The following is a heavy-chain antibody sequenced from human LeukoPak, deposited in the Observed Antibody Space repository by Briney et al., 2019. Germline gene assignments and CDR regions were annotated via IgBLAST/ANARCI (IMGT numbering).Heavy chain of an antibody. D-gene: IGHD6-19*01. CDR1: NGSISSYY. CDR3: PRGDRAVAGAWGWFDP. J-gene: IGHJ5*02. V-gene: IGHV4-4*07. Sequence: SETLSLTCTVSNGSISSYYWSWIRQPAGKGLEWIGRIHASGSTNYNPSLKSRVTMTVDTPKNQFSLKLSSVTAADTAIYFCPRGDRAVAGAWGWFDPWGQGTLVTVSS. CDR2: IHASGST.